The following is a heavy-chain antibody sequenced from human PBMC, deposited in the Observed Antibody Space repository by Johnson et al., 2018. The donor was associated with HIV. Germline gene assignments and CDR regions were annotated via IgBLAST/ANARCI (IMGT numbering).Heavy chain of an antibody. CDR1: GFTFSSYA. Sequence: QVQLVESGGGVVQPGRSLRLSCAASGFTFSSYAMHWVRQAPGKGLEWVAVISYDGSNKYYADSVKGRITISRDNSKNTLYVQMNSLRVEDTAVYYCALLRGAAGDDAFDIWGQGTMVTVSS. D-gene: IGHD6-13*01. V-gene: IGHV3-30*04. J-gene: IGHJ3*02. CDR2: ISYDGSNK. CDR3: ALLRGAAGDDAFDI.